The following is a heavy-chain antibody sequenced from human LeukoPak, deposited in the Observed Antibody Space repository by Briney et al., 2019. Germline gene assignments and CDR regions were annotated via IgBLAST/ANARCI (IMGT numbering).Heavy chain of an antibody. CDR1: GGTFSSYA. D-gene: IGHD3-16*02. J-gene: IGHJ4*02. Sequence: SVKVSCKASGGTFSSYAISWVRQAPGQGLEWMGGIIPIFGTANYAQKLQGRVTMTTDTSTSTAYMELRSLRSDDTAVYYCARNYDYVWGSYRYRETLDYWGQGTLVTVSS. CDR2: IIPIFGTA. CDR3: ARNYDYVWGSYRYRETLDY. V-gene: IGHV1-69*05.